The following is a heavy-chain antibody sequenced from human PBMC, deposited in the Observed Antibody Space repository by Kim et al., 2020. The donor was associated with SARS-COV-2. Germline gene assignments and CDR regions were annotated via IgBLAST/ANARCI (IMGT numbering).Heavy chain of an antibody. Sequence: GGSLRLSCAASGFTFSSYAMHWVRQAPGKGLEWVAVISYDGSNKYYADSVKGRFTISRDNSKNTLYLQMNSLRAEDTAVYYCARGSAGVRGEVYFDYWG. V-gene: IGHV3-30*04. CDR1: GFTFSSYA. D-gene: IGHD3-10*01. CDR3: ARGSAGVRGEVYFDY. CDR2: ISYDGSNK. J-gene: IGHJ4*01.